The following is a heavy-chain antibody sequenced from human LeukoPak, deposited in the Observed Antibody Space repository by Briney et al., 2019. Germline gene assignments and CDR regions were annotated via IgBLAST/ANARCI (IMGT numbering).Heavy chain of an antibody. CDR1: GGSFSGYY. Sequence: SETLSLTCAVYGGSFSGYYWSWIRQPPGKGLEWIGEINHSGSTNYNPSLKSRVTISVDTSKNQFSLKLSSVTAADTAVYYCASTRLSRITMVRGVLYFQHWGQGTLVTVSS. CDR3: ASTRLSRITMVRGVLYFQH. CDR2: INHSGST. D-gene: IGHD3-10*01. V-gene: IGHV4-34*01. J-gene: IGHJ1*01.